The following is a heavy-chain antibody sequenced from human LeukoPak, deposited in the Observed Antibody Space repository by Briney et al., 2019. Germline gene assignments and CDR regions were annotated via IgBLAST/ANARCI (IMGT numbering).Heavy chain of an antibody. D-gene: IGHD3-22*01. CDR3: ARDWRTLDSSGYYFDY. J-gene: IGHJ4*02. Sequence: SETLSPTCTVSGGSISSYYWSWIRQPAGKGLEWIGRIYTSGSTNYNPSLKSRVTMSVDTSKNQFSLKLSSVTAADTAVYYCARDWRTLDSSGYYFDYWGQGTLVTVSS. V-gene: IGHV4-4*07. CDR2: IYTSGST. CDR1: GGSISSYY.